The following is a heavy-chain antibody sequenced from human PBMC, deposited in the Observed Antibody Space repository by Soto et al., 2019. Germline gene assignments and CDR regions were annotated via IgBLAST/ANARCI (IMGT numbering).Heavy chain of an antibody. V-gene: IGHV1-2*02. CDR2: INPDSGDT. D-gene: IGHD2-21*02. J-gene: IGHJ4*02. CDR3: ARDPGDRTFEN. CDR1: GYTFTAYY. Sequence: QVQLVQSGTEVKKPGASAKVSCEASGYTFTAYYIHWVRQAPGQGLEWMGWINPDSGDTSYAQKFQGRVTMTRDTSFGTAYMELSSLRSDGTAIYYCARDPGDRTFENWGQGTLVTVSS.